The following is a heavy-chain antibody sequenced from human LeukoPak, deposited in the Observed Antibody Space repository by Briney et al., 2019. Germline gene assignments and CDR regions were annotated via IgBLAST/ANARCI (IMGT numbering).Heavy chain of an antibody. CDR2: IKQDGSEK. CDR3: ASYSSTSYYDY. V-gene: IGHV3-7*01. J-gene: IGHJ4*02. Sequence: PGGSLRLSCAASGFTFSSYWMSWVRQAPGKGLEWVANIKQDGSEKYYVDSVKGRFTISRGNAKNSLYLQMNSLRAEDTAVYYCASYSSTSYYDYWGQGTLVTVSS. CDR1: GFTFSSYW. D-gene: IGHD2-2*01.